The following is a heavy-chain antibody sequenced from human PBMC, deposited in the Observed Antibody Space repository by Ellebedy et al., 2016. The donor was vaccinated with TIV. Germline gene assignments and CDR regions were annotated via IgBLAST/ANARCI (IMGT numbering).Heavy chain of an antibody. Sequence: GGSLRLSCAASGFTFSSYSMNWVRQAPGKGLEWVSSISSSSYIYYADSVKGRFTISRDNAKNSLYLQMNSLRAEDTAVYYCARDTLYLDAFDIWGQGTMVTVSS. CDR1: GFTFSSYS. V-gene: IGHV3-21*01. CDR2: ISSSSYI. J-gene: IGHJ3*02. CDR3: ARDTLYLDAFDI. D-gene: IGHD2-2*02.